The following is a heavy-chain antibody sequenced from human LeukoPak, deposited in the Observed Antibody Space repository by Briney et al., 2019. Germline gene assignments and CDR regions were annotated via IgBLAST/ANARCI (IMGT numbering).Heavy chain of an antibody. CDR3: ATSRGYSSSWRFLFDP. Sequence: SETLSLTCTVSGGSISGYYWSWIRQPPEKGLEWIGYIYYSGSTNYNPSLKSRVTISVDTSKNQFSLKLSSVTAADTAVYYCATSRGYSSSWRFLFDPWGQGTLVTVSS. CDR1: GGSISGYY. D-gene: IGHD6-13*01. CDR2: IYYSGST. J-gene: IGHJ5*02. V-gene: IGHV4-59*01.